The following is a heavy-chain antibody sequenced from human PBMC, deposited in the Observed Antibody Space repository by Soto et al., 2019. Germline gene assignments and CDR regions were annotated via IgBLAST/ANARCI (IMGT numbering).Heavy chain of an antibody. J-gene: IGHJ4*01. CDR1: GGSISSGGYS. V-gene: IGHV4-30-2*01. Sequence: QLQLQESGSGLVKPSQTLSLTCAVSGGSISSGGYSWSWIRQPQGKGLEWIGYIYHSGSTYYNPSLQRRVTVSVDRSKSNFSLKLCSVSAADTAVYYCASSQTTVTSYDYWWHRALVTVSS. CDR3: ASSQTTVTSYDY. CDR2: IYHSGST. D-gene: IGHD4-17*01.